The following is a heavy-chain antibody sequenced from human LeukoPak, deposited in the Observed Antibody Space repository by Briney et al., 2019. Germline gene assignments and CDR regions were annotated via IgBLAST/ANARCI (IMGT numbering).Heavy chain of an antibody. Sequence: ASVKVSCKASGGTFSSYAISWVRQAPGQGLEWMGGIIPIFGTANYAQKFQGRVTITADESTSTAYKELSSLRSEDTAVYYCARGYCSSTSCYSRQAYYFDYWGQGTLVTVSS. J-gene: IGHJ4*02. D-gene: IGHD2-2*02. CDR3: ARGYCSSTSCYSRQAYYFDY. CDR2: IIPIFGTA. CDR1: GGTFSSYA. V-gene: IGHV1-69*13.